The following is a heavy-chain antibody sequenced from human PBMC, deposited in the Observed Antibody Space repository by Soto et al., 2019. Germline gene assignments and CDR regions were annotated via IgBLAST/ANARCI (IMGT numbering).Heavy chain of an antibody. V-gene: IGHV4-39*07. D-gene: IGHD6-19*01. CDR3: YDSGWPLDH. CDR1: GGSISSSSYY. J-gene: IGHJ4*02. CDR2: VYYSGRT. Sequence: LSLTCTVSGGSISSSSYYWGWIRQPPVKGLEWIGSVYYSGRTYYNPSLKSRVTISVDTSKNQFSLKAEDTAVYFCAKHLQYDSGWPLDHWGLGTLVTVSS.